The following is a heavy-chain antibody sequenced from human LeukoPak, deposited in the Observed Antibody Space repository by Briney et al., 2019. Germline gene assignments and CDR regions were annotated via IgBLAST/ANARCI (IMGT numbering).Heavy chain of an antibody. CDR2: INHSGST. Sequence: SETLSLTCAVYGGSFSGYCWSWIRQPPGKGLEWIGEINHSGSTNYNPSLKSRATISVDTSKNQFSLKLSSVTAADTAVYYCARPMVRGVIQAHWFDPWGQGTLVTVSS. J-gene: IGHJ5*02. V-gene: IGHV4-34*01. D-gene: IGHD3-10*01. CDR1: GGSFSGYC. CDR3: ARPMVRGVIQAHWFDP.